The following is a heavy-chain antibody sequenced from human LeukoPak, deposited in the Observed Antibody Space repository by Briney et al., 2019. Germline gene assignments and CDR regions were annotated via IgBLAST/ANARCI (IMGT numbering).Heavy chain of an antibody. CDR1: GFTFSSYW. J-gene: IGHJ4*02. CDR3: ARVYKSGSYGH. CDR2: INSDGSST. Sequence: GGSLRLSCAASGFTFSSYWMHWVRQAPGKGLVWVSRINSDGSSTSYADSVKGRFTISRDNAKNTLYLQMNSLRAEDTAVYYCARVYKSGSYGHWGQGTLVTVSS. D-gene: IGHD1-26*01. V-gene: IGHV3-74*01.